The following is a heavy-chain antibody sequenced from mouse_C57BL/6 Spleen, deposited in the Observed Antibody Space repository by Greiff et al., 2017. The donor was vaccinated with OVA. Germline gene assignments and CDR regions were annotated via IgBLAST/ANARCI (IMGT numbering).Heavy chain of an antibody. Sequence: QVQLQQPGAELVKPGASVKLSCKASGYTFTSYWMHWVKQRPGQGLEWIGMIHPNSGSTNYNEKFKSKATLTVDKSSSTAYMQLSSLTSEDSAIYYCARYRELLLFDYWGRGTTLTVSS. D-gene: IGHD2-12*01. V-gene: IGHV1-64*01. J-gene: IGHJ2*01. CDR2: IHPNSGST. CDR3: ARYRELLLFDY. CDR1: GYTFTSYW.